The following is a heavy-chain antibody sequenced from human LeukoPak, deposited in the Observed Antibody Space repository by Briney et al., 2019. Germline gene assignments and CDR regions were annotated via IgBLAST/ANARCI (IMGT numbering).Heavy chain of an antibody. V-gene: IGHV3-30*03. D-gene: IGHD6-13*01. CDR2: ISYDGSDK. CDR3: ARDRSSSSFYGMDV. Sequence: GRSLRLSCAASGFIFSSYGMHWVRQAPGKGLEWVAFISYDGSDKYYTDSVKGRFTISRDNSKNTLYLQMNSLRAEDTAVFYCARDRSSSSFYGMDVWGQGTTVTVS. J-gene: IGHJ6*02. CDR1: GFIFSSYG.